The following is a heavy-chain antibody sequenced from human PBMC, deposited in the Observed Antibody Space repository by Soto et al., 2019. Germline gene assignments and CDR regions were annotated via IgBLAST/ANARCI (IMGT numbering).Heavy chain of an antibody. CDR3: ARELRGANGP. J-gene: IGHJ4*02. CDR1: GFTFNSYS. V-gene: IGHV3-21*01. D-gene: IGHD2-8*01. Sequence: EVQLVESGGGLVKPGGSLRLSCAASGFTFNSYSMNWVRQAPGKGLDWVSSISDNSAYIYYADSVKGRFTISRDNAKNSLYLQMNSLRVEDTAVYYCARELRGANGPWGQGTLVTVSS. CDR2: ISDNSAYI.